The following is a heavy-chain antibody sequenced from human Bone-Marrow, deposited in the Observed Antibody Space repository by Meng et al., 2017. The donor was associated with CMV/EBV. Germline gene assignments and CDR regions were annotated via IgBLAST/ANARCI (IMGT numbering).Heavy chain of an antibody. Sequence: SETLSLTCAVYGGSFSGYYWSWIRQPPGKGLEWVGEINHSGSTNYNPSLKSRFTISRDNAKNSLYLQMNSLRAEDSAAYFCAREGYTLGRFCAFAIWGQGTMVTVSS. J-gene: IGHJ3*02. CDR2: INHSGST. CDR1: GGSFSGYY. V-gene: IGHV4-34*01. D-gene: IGHD2-2*02. CDR3: AREGYTLGRFCAFAI.